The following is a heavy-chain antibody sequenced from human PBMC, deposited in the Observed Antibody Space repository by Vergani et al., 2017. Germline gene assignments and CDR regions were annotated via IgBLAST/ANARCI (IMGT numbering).Heavy chain of an antibody. V-gene: IGHV4-34*01. D-gene: IGHD3-22*01. CDR1: GGSFSGYY. Sequence: QVQLQQWGAGLLKPSETLSLTCAVYGGSFSGYYWSWIRQPPGKGLEWIGEINHSGSTNYNPSLKSRVTISVDTSKNQFSLKLSSVTAADTAVYYCAREGYDSSWGYWGQGTLVAVSS. CDR2: INHSGST. CDR3: AREGYDSSWGY. J-gene: IGHJ4*02.